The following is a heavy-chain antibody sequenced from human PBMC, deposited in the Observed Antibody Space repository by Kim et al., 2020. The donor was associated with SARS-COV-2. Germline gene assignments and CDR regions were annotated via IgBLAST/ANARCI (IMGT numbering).Heavy chain of an antibody. Sequence: SETLSLTCTVSGGSISSSSYYWGWIRQPPGKGLEWIGSIYYSGSTYYNPSLKSRVTISVDTSKNQFSLKLSSVTAADTAVYYCATWYYDFWSGYYTGGAFDIWGQGTMVTVSS. CDR1: GGSISSSSYY. CDR2: IYYSGST. J-gene: IGHJ3*02. CDR3: ATWYYDFWSGYYTGGAFDI. D-gene: IGHD3-3*01. V-gene: IGHV4-39*01.